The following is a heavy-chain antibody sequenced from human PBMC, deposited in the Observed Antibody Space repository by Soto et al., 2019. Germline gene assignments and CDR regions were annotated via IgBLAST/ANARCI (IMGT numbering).Heavy chain of an antibody. Sequence: QVQLQEAGPGLVKHSQTLSLTCIVSGGSISSNDFYWSWIRQHPGKGLEWIGYIYYSGNTSKNQFSLKVSSVTAADTAVYYCERLSGSWQSWFDPWGQGPLVTVSS. CDR2: IYYSG. CDR3: ERLSGSWQSWFDP. D-gene: IGHD6-13*01. V-gene: IGHV4-31*01. J-gene: IGHJ5*02. CDR1: GGSISSNDFY.